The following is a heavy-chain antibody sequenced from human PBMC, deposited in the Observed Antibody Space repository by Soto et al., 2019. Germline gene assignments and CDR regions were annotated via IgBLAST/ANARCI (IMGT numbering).Heavy chain of an antibody. CDR2: IYYSGST. Sequence: QLQLQESGPGLVKPSETLSLTCTVSGGSISSSNYYWGWIRQPPGKGLEWIGSIYYSGSTYYNPSLKSRVTMSVDTSKNQFSLKLTSVTAADTAVYYCARRWADSSSWYVDYWGQGTLVTVSS. CDR1: GGSISSSNYY. J-gene: IGHJ4*02. CDR3: ARRWADSSSWYVDY. V-gene: IGHV4-39*01. D-gene: IGHD6-13*01.